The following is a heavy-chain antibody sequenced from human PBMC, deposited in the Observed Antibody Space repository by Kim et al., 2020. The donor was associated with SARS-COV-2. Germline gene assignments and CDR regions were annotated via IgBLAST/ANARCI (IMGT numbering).Heavy chain of an antibody. Sequence: NPSLKSRVTISVDTSKNQFSLKLSSVTAADTAVYYCARVNEVVPAAIFDYWGQGTLVTVSS. V-gene: IGHV4-34*01. J-gene: IGHJ4*02. CDR3: ARVNEVVPAAIFDY. D-gene: IGHD2-2*01.